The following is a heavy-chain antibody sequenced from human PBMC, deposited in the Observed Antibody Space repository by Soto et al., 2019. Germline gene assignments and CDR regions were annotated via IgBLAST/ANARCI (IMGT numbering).Heavy chain of an antibody. V-gene: IGHV1-69*02. CDR3: ARGLHYDSISLDDY. D-gene: IGHD3-22*01. J-gene: IGHJ4*02. CDR1: GGTFSSYT. Sequence: QVQLVQSGAEVKKPGSSVKVSCKASGGTFSSYTISWVRQAPGQGLEWMGRIIPILGIANYAQKFQGTVTITADKSTSTAYMELSSLRSEDTAVYYCARGLHYDSISLDDYWGQGTLVTVSS. CDR2: IIPILGIA.